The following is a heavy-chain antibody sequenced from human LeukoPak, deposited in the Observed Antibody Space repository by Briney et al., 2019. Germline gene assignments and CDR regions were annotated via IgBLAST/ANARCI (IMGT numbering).Heavy chain of an antibody. CDR3: ARISDHDAFDI. CDR2: ISAYNGNT. CDR1: GYTFTSYG. Sequence: ASVKVSCKASGYTFTSYGISWVRQAPGQGREGMGWISAYNGNTHYAQKLQGRGTMTTGKSTSTAYMELRSLSSDDPAVSYCARISDHDAFDIWGQGTMVTVSS. J-gene: IGHJ3*02. D-gene: IGHD1-26*01. V-gene: IGHV1-18*01.